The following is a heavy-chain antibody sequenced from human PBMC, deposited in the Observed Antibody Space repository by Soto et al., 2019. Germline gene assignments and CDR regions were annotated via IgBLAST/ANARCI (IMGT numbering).Heavy chain of an antibody. CDR3: ARRGYDYVRGFNWFDP. Sequence: QVQLVQSGAEVKKPGSSVKVSCKASGGTFSSYAISWVRQAPGQGLEWMGGIIPIFGTANYAQKFQGRVTITADESTSTAYMELSSLRSQDTAVYYCARRGYDYVRGFNWFDPWGQGTLVTVSS. V-gene: IGHV1-69*12. J-gene: IGHJ5*02. D-gene: IGHD5-12*01. CDR1: GGTFSSYA. CDR2: IIPIFGTA.